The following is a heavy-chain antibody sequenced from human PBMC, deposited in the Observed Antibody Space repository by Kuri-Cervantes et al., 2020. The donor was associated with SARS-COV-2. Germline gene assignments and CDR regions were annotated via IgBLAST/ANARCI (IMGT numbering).Heavy chain of an antibody. CDR3: ARDPTAHYDFWTGYYGNNWFDP. V-gene: IGHV3-33*01. D-gene: IGHD3-3*01. J-gene: IGHJ5*02. Sequence: GESLKISCAASGFTFNTYGMHWVRQAPGKGLEWVAVIWYDGTNKYYEDSVKGRFIISRDNSKGTLYLQMNSLRAEDTAVYYCARDPTAHYDFWTGYYGNNWFDPWGQGTLVTVSS. CDR1: GFTFNTYG. CDR2: IWYDGTNK.